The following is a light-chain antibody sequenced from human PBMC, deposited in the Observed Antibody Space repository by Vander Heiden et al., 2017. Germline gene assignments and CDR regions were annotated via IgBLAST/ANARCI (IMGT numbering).Light chain of an antibody. CDR1: GSNLGANYD. J-gene: IGLJ1*01. V-gene: IGLV1-40*01. Sequence: QPVLTQPPSVSGAPGQRITISCAGTGSNLGANYDVPWHQQLTGPAPKLLIYGNDNRPSGVPDRFSGSKSGTSASLTISGLQAADEADYYCHSFDNDLSGYVFGPGTKVTVL. CDR3: HSFDNDLSGYV. CDR2: GND.